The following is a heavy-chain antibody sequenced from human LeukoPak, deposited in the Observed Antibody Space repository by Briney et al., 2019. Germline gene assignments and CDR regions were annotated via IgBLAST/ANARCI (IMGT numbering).Heavy chain of an antibody. CDR3: ARDGDSSGYYLYYFDY. V-gene: IGHV3-7*01. J-gene: IGHJ4*02. CDR2: INGDGSRK. D-gene: IGHD3-22*01. CDR1: GFTFSSYW. Sequence: GGSPRLSCAASGFTFSSYWMSWVRRAPGKGLEWVANINGDGSRKYYVDSVRGRFTISRDNAKNSVYLQMNSLRAEDTAVYYCARDGDSSGYYLYYFDYWGQGTLVTVSS.